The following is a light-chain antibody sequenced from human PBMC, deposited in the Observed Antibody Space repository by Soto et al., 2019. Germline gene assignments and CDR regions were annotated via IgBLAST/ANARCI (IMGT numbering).Light chain of an antibody. CDR2: FAS. Sequence: EIVMTQSPATLSVSPGERATLSCRASQSVSNNLAWYQQKPGQAPRLLIYFASSRATGIPARFSGSGSGTEFTLTISSLQSEDFAVYYCQQDNNWPLTFGGGTKVEIK. CDR1: QSVSNN. CDR3: QQDNNWPLT. J-gene: IGKJ4*01. V-gene: IGKV3-15*01.